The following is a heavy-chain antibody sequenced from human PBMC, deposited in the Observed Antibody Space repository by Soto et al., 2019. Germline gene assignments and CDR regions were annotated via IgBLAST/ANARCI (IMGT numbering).Heavy chain of an antibody. V-gene: IGHV4-39*07. Sequence: PSETLSLTCSVSGDSISGTYYYWGWIRQPPGKGLEWIGSIYYTGKTYYNPSLKSRVAISVDRSKNHFFLNLPSVTAADTAVYYCATYRKFFQIWGQGTKVTVSS. CDR3: ATYRKFFQI. CDR2: IYYTGKT. CDR1: GDSISGTYYY. J-gene: IGHJ3*02.